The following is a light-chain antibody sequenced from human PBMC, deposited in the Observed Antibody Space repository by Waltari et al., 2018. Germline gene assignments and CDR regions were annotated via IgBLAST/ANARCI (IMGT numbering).Light chain of an antibody. CDR2: EVT. V-gene: IGLV2-18*02. CDR3: SSPTSTTNALRV. CDR1: SSDVNFSNR. J-gene: IGLJ2*01. Sequence: QSTLTQPPSVSGSPGQSVTISCTASSSDVNFSNRVSWSQQPPGTAPKLIIYEVTNRPSGVPDRFSGSKSGNTAPLTISGLQAEDEADYYCSSPTSTTNALRVFGGGTKLSVL.